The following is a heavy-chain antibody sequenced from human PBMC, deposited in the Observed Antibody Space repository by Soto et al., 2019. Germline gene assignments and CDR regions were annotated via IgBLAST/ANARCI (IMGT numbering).Heavy chain of an antibody. J-gene: IGHJ4*02. CDR3: AKVRHGSGNWDGTFDY. V-gene: IGHV4-59*01. Sequence: QVQLQQSGPGLVKPSETLSLTCNVSGVSISRYSWSWFRQPPGKGLECIGYVSYSGDTDYNPSLRSRVTISVDSSTNQFALKVTSVTAADSAVYYCAKVRHGSGNWDGTFDYWGQGALVTVSS. CDR2: VSYSGDT. CDR1: GVSISRYS. D-gene: IGHD6-25*01.